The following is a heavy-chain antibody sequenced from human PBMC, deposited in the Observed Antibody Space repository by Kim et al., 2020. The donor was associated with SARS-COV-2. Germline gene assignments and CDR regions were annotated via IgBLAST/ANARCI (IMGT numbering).Heavy chain of an antibody. V-gene: IGHV4-30-4*01. CDR2: IYNGRTT. D-gene: IGHD2-15*01. CDR3: ARGNLGGGLRPYYYFYGMDV. Sequence: SETLSLTCTVSGGSISSGGYYWSWIRQPPGKGLEWIGSIYNGRTTYYNPSLGARISMSMDTSRNQFSLTVNSVTAADTAVYYCARGNLGGGLRPYYYFYGMDVWGQGPTVTVSS. CDR1: GGSISSGGYY. J-gene: IGHJ6*02.